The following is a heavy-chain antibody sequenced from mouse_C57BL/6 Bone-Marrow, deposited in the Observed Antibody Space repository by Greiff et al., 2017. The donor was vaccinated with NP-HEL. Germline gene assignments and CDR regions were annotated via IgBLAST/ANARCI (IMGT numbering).Heavy chain of an antibody. CDR2: ISDGGSYT. J-gene: IGHJ2*01. CDR3: AREPTMTPYDFDY. V-gene: IGHV5-4*01. Sequence: EVKVEESGGGLVKPGGSLKLSCAASGFTFSSYAMSWVRQTPEKRLEWVATISDGGSYTNYPDNVKGRFTISRDNAKNNLYLQMSHLKSEDTAMYYCAREPTMTPYDFDYWGQGTTLTVSS. CDR1: GFTFSSYA. D-gene: IGHD2-10*01.